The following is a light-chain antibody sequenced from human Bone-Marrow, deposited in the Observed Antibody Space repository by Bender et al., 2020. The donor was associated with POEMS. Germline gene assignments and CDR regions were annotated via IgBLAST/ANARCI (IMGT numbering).Light chain of an antibody. V-gene: IGLV1-40*01. CDR2: GYN. CDR1: SSNTGSGYD. Sequence: QSVLTQPPSVSGAPGQRVTISCTGSSSNTGSGYDINWYQHLPGTAPKLLIYGYNNRPSGVPDRFSGSKSGTSAFLAITGLQAEDEADYYCQSYDHSLSHSRVFGTGTKVTVL. CDR3: QSYDHSLSHSRV. J-gene: IGLJ1*01.